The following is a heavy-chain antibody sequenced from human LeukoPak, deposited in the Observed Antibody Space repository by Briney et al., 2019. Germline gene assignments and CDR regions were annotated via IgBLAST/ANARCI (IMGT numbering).Heavy chain of an antibody. CDR3: VKDGRTSAPC. D-gene: IGHD2-15*01. J-gene: IGHJ4*02. CDR2: IKEDGSEK. Sequence: AGGSLRLSCVASGFNLNSRWMDWVRQAPGKGLEWVANIKEDGSEKNYADSVKGRFSISRDNAENSLYLQMNSLRDDDTAVYYCVKDGRTSAPCWGQGTLVTVSS. V-gene: IGHV3-7*03. CDR1: GFNLNSRW.